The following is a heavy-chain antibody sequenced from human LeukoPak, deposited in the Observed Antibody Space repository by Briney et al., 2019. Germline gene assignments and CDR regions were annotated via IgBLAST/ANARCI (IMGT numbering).Heavy chain of an antibody. CDR1: GYTFTSYA. D-gene: IGHD4-17*01. CDR2: INTNTGNP. J-gene: IGHJ5*02. CDR3: ARDRTVTRVYNWFDP. V-gene: IGHV7-4-1*02. Sequence: ASVKVSCKASGYTFTSYAMNWVRQAPGQGLEWMGWINTNTGNPTYAQGFTGRFVFSLDISVSTAYLQISSLKAEDTAVYYCARDRTVTRVYNWFDPWGQGTLVTVSS.